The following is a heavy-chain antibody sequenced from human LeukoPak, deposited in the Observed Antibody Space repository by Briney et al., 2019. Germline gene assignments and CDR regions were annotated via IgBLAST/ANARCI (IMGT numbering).Heavy chain of an antibody. CDR1: GYSFTSYW. J-gene: IGHJ3*02. V-gene: IGHV5-51*01. Sequence: GESLKISYKGSGYSFTSYWIGWVRQMPGKGLEWMGIIYPGDSDTRYSPSFQGQVTISADKSISTAYLQWSSLKASDTAMYYCATKSVSGYDFPAPFDIWGQGTMVTVSS. D-gene: IGHD5-12*01. CDR2: IYPGDSDT. CDR3: ATKSVSGYDFPAPFDI.